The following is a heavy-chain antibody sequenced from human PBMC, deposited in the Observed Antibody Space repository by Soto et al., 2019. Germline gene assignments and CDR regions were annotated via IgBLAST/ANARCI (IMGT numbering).Heavy chain of an antibody. CDR2: ISYDGSNK. Sequence: QVQLVESGGGVVQPGRSLRLSCAASGFTFSSYAMHWVRQAPGKGLEWVAVISYDGSNKYYADSVKGRFTISRDNSKNTLYLQMNSLRAEDTDVYYCARDSLCISTSCYGGNYYYGMDVWGQGTTVTVSS. D-gene: IGHD2-2*01. V-gene: IGHV3-30-3*01. CDR1: GFTFSSYA. J-gene: IGHJ6*02. CDR3: ARDSLCISTSCYGGNYYYGMDV.